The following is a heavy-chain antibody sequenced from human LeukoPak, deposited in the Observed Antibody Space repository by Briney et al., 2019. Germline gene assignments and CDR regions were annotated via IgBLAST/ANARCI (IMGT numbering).Heavy chain of an antibody. CDR1: GFTFSSNS. D-gene: IGHD3-16*01. J-gene: IGHJ5*02. CDR3: ARGGGPFDP. Sequence: GGSLRLSCAASGFTFSSNSMNWVRQAPGKGLEWVSFISSSSSHIYYADSVKGRFTIPRDNAKNSLYVQMNSLRAEDTAVYYCARGGGPFDPWGQGTLVTVSS. CDR2: ISSSSSHI. V-gene: IGHV3-21*01.